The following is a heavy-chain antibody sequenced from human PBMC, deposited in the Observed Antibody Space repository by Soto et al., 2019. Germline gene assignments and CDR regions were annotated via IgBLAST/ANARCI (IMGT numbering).Heavy chain of an antibody. D-gene: IGHD1-26*01. V-gene: IGHV4-59*08. CDR3: ARRGRGSYFDY. J-gene: IGHJ4*02. CDR2: IYYSGST. Sequence: SETLSLTCTVSGGSISSYYWSWIRQPPGKGLEWIGYIYYSGSTNYNPSLKSRVTISVDTSKNQFSLKLSSVTAADTAVYYCARRGRGSYFDYWGQGTLVTVSS. CDR1: GGSISSYY.